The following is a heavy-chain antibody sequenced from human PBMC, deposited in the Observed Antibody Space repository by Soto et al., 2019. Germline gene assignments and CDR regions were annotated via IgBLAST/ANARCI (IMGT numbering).Heavy chain of an antibody. CDR2: IYHSGST. CDR3: ATVSPTDEQYCSGGSCYSHWFDP. D-gene: IGHD2-15*01. CDR1: GGSISSSNW. J-gene: IGHJ5*02. V-gene: IGHV4-4*02. Sequence: PSETLSLTCAVSGGSISSSNWWSWVRQPPGKGLEWIGEIYHSGSTNYNPSLKSRVTISVDRSKNQFSLKLSSVTAADTAVYYCATVSPTDEQYCSGGSCYSHWFDPWGQGTLVTVSS.